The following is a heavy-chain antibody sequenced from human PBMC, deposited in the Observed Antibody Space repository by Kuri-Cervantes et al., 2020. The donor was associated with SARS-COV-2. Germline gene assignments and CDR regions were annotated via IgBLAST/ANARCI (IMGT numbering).Heavy chain of an antibody. D-gene: IGHD3-10*01. CDR3: ARPRPPMVRGVITSYYYGMDV. J-gene: IGHJ6*02. Sequence: GSLRLSCSVSGGSITSYYWSWIRQPPGKGLEWIGYIYYSGSTNYHPSLKSRVTISVDTSKNQFSLKLSSVTAADTAVYYCARPRPPMVRGVITSYYYGMDVWGQGTTVTVSS. CDR1: GGSITSYY. CDR2: IYYSGST. V-gene: IGHV4-59*12.